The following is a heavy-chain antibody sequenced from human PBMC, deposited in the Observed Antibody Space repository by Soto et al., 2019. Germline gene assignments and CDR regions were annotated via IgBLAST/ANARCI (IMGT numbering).Heavy chain of an antibody. J-gene: IGHJ4*02. V-gene: IGHV4-34*01. CDR3: ARGPRNYYDSSGYKSMYYFDY. D-gene: IGHD3-22*01. CDR1: GGSFSGYY. CDR2: INHSGST. Sequence: SETLSLTCAVYGGSFSGYYWSWIRQPPGKGLEWIGEINHSGSTNYNPSLKSRVTISVDTSKNQFSLKLSSVTAADTAVYYCARGPRNYYDSSGYKSMYYFDYWGQGTLVTVSS.